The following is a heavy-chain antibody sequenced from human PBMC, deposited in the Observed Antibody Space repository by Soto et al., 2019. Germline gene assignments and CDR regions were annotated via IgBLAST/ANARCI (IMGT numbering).Heavy chain of an antibody. V-gene: IGHV4-39*01. CDR1: GGSISSSSYY. CDR3: ARQDVNIVATIYY. D-gene: IGHD5-12*01. Sequence: SETLSLTCTVSGGSISSSSYYWGWIRQPPGKGLEWIGSIYYSGSTYYNPSLKSRVTISVDTSKNQFSLKLSSVTAADTAVYYCARQDVNIVATIYYWGQGTLVTVSS. CDR2: IYYSGST. J-gene: IGHJ4*02.